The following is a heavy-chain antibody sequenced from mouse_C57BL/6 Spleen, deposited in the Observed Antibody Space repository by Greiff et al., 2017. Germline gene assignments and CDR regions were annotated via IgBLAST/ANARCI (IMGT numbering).Heavy chain of an antibody. CDR3: ARGEVDYAPYFDY. V-gene: IGHV1-53*01. Sequence: VQLQQPGTELVKPGASVKLSCKASGYTFTSYWMHWVKQRPGQGLEWIGNINPSNGGTNYNEKFKSKATLTVDKSSSTAYMQLSSLTSEDSAVYYCARGEVDYAPYFDYWGQGTTLTVSS. CDR2: INPSNGGT. D-gene: IGHD1-1*02. CDR1: GYTFTSYW. J-gene: IGHJ2*01.